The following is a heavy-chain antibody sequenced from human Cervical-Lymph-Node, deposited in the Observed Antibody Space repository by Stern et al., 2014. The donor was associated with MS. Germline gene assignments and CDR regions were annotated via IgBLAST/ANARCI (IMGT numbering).Heavy chain of an antibody. CDR1: GFTFSSYG. CDR3: ARDGYCSGGSCYSYFDS. Sequence: QDQLVQSGGGVVQPGRSLRLSCAASGFTFSSYGMYWVRQAPGKGLEWVAVIWYDGSHKFCADSVKGRFTISRDNSKNTLYLQMNSLRAEDTAVYYCARDGYCSGGSCYSYFDSWGQGTLVTVSS. J-gene: IGHJ4*02. V-gene: IGHV3-33*01. D-gene: IGHD2-15*01. CDR2: IWYDGSHK.